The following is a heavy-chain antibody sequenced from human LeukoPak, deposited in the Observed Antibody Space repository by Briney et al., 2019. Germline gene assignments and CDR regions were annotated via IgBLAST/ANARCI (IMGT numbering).Heavy chain of an antibody. V-gene: IGHV4-39*07. D-gene: IGHD2-15*01. J-gene: IGHJ4*02. CDR3: ARDPSRSCSGGHCYSI. CDR1: GGSISTSSSY. CDR2: VFFSGNT. Sequence: NPSQTLSLTCTVSGGSISTSSSYWSWIRHPPGKGLEWIGSVFFSGNTYYSPSLKGRITISVDTSNNQFSLKLNSVTAADTAVYYCARDPSRSCSGGHCYSIWGQGTLVAVAS.